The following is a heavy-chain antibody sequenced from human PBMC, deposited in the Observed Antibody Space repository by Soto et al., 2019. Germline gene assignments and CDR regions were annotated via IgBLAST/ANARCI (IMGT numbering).Heavy chain of an antibody. Sequence: EVQLVESGGGLVQPGGSLRLSCAASGLTFTSYSMNWVRQAPGKGLEWVSFNSSSSSTIYYADSVKGRFTISRDNAKNSLYLQMNSLRDEDTAVYYCARDRGYTYGFDFWGQGALVTVSS. CDR3: ARDRGYTYGFDF. V-gene: IGHV3-48*02. CDR2: NSSSSSTI. J-gene: IGHJ4*02. D-gene: IGHD5-18*01. CDR1: GLTFTSYS.